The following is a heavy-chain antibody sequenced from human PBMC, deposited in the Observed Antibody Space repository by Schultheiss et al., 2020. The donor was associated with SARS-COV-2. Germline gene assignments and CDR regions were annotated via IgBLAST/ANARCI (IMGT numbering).Heavy chain of an antibody. D-gene: IGHD3-16*02. Sequence: SETLSLTCAVYGGSFSGYYWSWIRQPPGKGLEWIGSIYHSGTTHFNPSLKSRVTISVDTSKNQFSLKLSSVTAADTAVYYCARGQSLWTTTKHWYFDLWGRGTLVTVSS. CDR1: GGSFSGYY. CDR2: IYHSGTT. J-gene: IGHJ2*01. V-gene: IGHV4-34*01. CDR3: ARGQSLWTTTKHWYFDL.